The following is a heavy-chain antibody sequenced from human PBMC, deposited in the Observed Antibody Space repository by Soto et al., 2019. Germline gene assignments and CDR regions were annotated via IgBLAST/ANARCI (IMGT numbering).Heavy chain of an antibody. CDR2: KYYSVAT. J-gene: IGHJ6*02. CDR1: GGSIKSDYY. V-gene: IGHV4-30-4*01. Sequence: SETLSLTCTVSGGSIKSDYYWAWVRQFPGGGLQRMGYKYYSVATDSDPSLERRVSFSVDMSKNQFSLNLTSVTVADTAVYYCARGRPNYFYYGLDVWGQGIPVPVSS. CDR3: ARGRPNYFYYGLDV.